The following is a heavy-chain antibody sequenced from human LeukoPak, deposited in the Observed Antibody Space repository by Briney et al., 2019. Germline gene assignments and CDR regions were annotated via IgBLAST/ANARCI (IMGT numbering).Heavy chain of an antibody. J-gene: IGHJ4*02. CDR3: ARLQPSDY. CDR2: ISSSSSYI. V-gene: IGHV3-21*01. D-gene: IGHD4-11*01. Sequence: GGSLRLSCAASGFTFSSYWMHWVRQAPGKGLEWVSSISSSSSYIYYADSVKGRFTISRDNAKNSLYLQMNSLRAEDTAVYYCARLQPSDYWAREPWSPFPQ. CDR1: GFTFSSYW.